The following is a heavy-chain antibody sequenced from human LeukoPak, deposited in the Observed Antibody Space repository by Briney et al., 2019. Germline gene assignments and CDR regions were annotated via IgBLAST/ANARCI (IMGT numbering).Heavy chain of an antibody. CDR2: INSNSGGT. J-gene: IGHJ4*02. D-gene: IGHD2-15*01. Sequence: GASVKVSCKASGYTFSGYHVHWVRQVPGQGLEWMGWINSNSGGTNYAPRFQARVTITRDTAISTAYMEMSRLRSDDPAVYYCARGYCTRSSCSYYLDYWGQGTLVTVSS. V-gene: IGHV1-2*02. CDR1: GYTFSGYH. CDR3: ARGYCTRSSCSYYLDY.